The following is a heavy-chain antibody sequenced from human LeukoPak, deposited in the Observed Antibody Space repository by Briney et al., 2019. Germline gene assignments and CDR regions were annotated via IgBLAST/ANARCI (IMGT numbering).Heavy chain of an antibody. J-gene: IGHJ4*02. CDR1: GYSFTSYW. D-gene: IGHD3-22*01. CDR3: ATLTEEYYYDSSGYYRTAQFDY. V-gene: IGHV5-51*01. CDR2: IYPGDPDT. Sequence: GESVKISCKGSGYSFTSYWIGWVRQMPGKGLEWMGIIYPGDPDTRYSPSFQGQVTISADKSISTAYLQWSGLKASDTAMYYCATLTEEYYYDSSGYYRTAQFDYWGQGTLVTVSS.